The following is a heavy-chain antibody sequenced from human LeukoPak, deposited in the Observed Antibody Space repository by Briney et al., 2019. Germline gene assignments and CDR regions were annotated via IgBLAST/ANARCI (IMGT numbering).Heavy chain of an antibody. D-gene: IGHD3-3*01. Sequence: SVKVSCKASGGTFSSYAISWVRQAPGQGLEWMGGIIPIFGTANYAQKFQGRVTITADESTSTAYMELSSLRSEDTTVYYCARETFGVVNLLDYWGQGTLVTVSS. CDR3: ARETFGVVNLLDY. CDR2: IIPIFGTA. CDR1: GGTFSSYA. J-gene: IGHJ4*02. V-gene: IGHV1-69*13.